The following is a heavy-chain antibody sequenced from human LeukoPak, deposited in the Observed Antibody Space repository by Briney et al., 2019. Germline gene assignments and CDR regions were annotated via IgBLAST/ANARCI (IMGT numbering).Heavy chain of an antibody. J-gene: IGHJ4*02. CDR3: ARGRTTVTSKAAPGDY. D-gene: IGHD4-17*01. CDR1: GFTFSSYA. V-gene: IGHV3-30-3*01. CDR2: ISYDGSNK. Sequence: PGGSLRLSCAASGFTFSSYAMHWVRQAPGKGLEWVAVISYDGSNKYYADSAKGRFTISRDNSKNTLYLQMNSLRAEDTAVYYCARGRTTVTSKAAPGDYWGQGTLVTVSS.